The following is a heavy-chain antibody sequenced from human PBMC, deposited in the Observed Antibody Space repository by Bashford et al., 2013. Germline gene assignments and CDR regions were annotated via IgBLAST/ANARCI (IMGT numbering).Heavy chain of an antibody. CDR1: GGSFSGYY. CDR2: VNHSGST. J-gene: IGHJ5*02. Sequence: SETLSLTCAVYGGSFSGYYWSWIRQPPGKGLEWIGEVNHSGSTNYNPSLKSRVTISVDTSKNQFSLKLSSVTAADTAVYYCARVPRTYSSSSQWFDPWGQGTLVTVSS. CDR3: ARVPRTYSSSSQWFDP. V-gene: IGHV4-34*01. D-gene: IGHD6-6*01.